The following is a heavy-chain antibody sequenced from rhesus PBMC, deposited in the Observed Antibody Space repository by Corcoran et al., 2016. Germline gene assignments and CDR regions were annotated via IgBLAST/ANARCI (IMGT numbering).Heavy chain of an antibody. CDR1: GYSISSGYG. D-gene: IGHD6-31*01. CDR2: ISYSVST. V-gene: IGHV4-122*02. J-gene: IGHJ6*01. CDR3: AAGYSSGWYDSGLDS. Sequence: QLQLQESGPGLVKPSETLSLTCAVSGYSISSGYGWSWIRHAPGKGLEWIWYISYSVSTSYNPSLNRRVTISRDTSKNQFSLKLGSVPAADTAVYYCAAGYSSGWYDSGLDSWGQGVVVTVSS.